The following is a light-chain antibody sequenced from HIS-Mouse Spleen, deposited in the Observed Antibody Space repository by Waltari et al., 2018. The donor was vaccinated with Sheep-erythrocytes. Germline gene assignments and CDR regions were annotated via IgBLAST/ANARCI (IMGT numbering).Light chain of an antibody. J-gene: IGLJ3*02. V-gene: IGLV2-23*01. CDR2: EGS. Sequence: QSALTQPASASGSPGQSLTISCTGTSSDVGSYTLFSWYQQHPGKAPKLMIYEGSKRPSGVSNRFSGSKSGNTASLTISGLQAEDEADYYCCSYAGSSTPWVFGGGTKLTVL. CDR1: SSDVGSYTL. CDR3: CSYAGSSTPWV.